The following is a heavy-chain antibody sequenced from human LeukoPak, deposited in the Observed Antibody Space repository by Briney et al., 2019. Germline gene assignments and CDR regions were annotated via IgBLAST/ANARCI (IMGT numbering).Heavy chain of an antibody. D-gene: IGHD1-26*01. CDR1: GYTFTTYA. CDR2: VNTNTGNP. J-gene: IGHJ5*02. Sequence: ASVKVSCKASGYTFTTYAINWVRQAPGQGLEWMGWVNTNTGNPTHAQGFAGRFVFSLDTSFSTAYLQIISLKADDTAVDYCASGPLVGHTLXPPXWLDP. CDR3: ASGPLVGHTLXPPXWLDP. V-gene: IGHV7-4-1*02.